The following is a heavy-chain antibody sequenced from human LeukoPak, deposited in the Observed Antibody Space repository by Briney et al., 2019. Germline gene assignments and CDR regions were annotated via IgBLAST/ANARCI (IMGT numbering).Heavy chain of an antibody. CDR1: GFTFRSYG. Sequence: PGGSLRLSCAASGFTFRSYGMTWVRQAPGKGLEWVSTINYGGTFYAESVKGRFTISRDNSKNTLYLQMNSLRAEDTAVYYCSKDHTGGDYRVRSEGYWGQGALVTVTS. CDR2: INYGGT. D-gene: IGHD3-10*01. CDR3: SKDHTGGDYRVRSEGY. J-gene: IGHJ4*02. V-gene: IGHV3-23*01.